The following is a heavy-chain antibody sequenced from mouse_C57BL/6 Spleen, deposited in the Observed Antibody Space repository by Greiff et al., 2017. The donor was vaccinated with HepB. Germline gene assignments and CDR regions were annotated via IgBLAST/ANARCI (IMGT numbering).Heavy chain of an antibody. CDR1: GYTFTSYW. CDR2: INPSNGGT. V-gene: IGHV1-53*01. CDR3: ARELATVVPYWYFDV. Sequence: QVQLQQPGTELVKPGASVKLSCKASGYTFTSYWMHWVKQRPGQGLEWIGNINPSNGGTNYNEKFKSKATLTVDKSSSTAYMQLSSLTSEDSAVYYCARELATVVPYWYFDVWGTGTTVTVSS. J-gene: IGHJ1*03. D-gene: IGHD1-1*01.